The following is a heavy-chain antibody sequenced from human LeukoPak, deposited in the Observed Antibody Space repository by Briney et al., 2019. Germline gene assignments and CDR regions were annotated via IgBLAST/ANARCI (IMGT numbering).Heavy chain of an antibody. J-gene: IGHJ4*02. CDR1: VGSVSDYY. D-gene: IGHD7-27*01. CDR3: ASRKLGNDY. CDR2: IYYTGT. Sequence: SETLSLTCTVSVGSVSDYYWSCIRQSPGKGLEWIDYIYYTGTTYNPALRSRVTISADTSKSQFSLMLSSVTEEDAAVYYCASRKLGNDYWGRGTLVTVSS. V-gene: IGHV4-59*02.